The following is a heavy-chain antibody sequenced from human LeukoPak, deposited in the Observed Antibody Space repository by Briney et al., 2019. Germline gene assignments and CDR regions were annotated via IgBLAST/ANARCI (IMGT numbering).Heavy chain of an antibody. CDR1: GFTFSSYA. D-gene: IGHD1-26*01. Sequence: GRSLRLSCAASGFTFSSYAMHWVRQAPGKGLEWVAFISYDGSLEYYADSVKGRFTISRDNSKNTLSLQMNSLRAEDTAVYYCAKENPVGGTNYFDYWGQGTLVTVPS. J-gene: IGHJ4*02. V-gene: IGHV3-30*04. CDR3: AKENPVGGTNYFDY. CDR2: ISYDGSLE.